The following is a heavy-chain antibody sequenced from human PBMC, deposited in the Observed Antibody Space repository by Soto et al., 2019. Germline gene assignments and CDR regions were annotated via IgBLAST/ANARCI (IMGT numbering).Heavy chain of an antibody. CDR3: ARDFGGFDS. V-gene: IGHV1-3*01. D-gene: IGHD3-3*01. J-gene: IGHJ5*01. Sequence: SVKTSCKTSGYTYTSYTMHWVRQAPGQRLEWMGWINAGNGNTKYSQKFQGRVTITRDTSASTAYMELSSLRSEDTAVYYCARDFGGFDSWGQGTLVTVSS. CDR1: GYTYTSYT. CDR2: INAGNGNT.